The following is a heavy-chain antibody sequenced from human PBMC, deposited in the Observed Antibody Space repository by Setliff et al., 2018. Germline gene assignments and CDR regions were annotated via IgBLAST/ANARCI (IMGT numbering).Heavy chain of an antibody. J-gene: IGHJ6*04. D-gene: IGHD2-2*01. V-gene: IGHV3-20*04. Sequence: GGSLRLSCAASGFTFDDFGMSWVRQAPGKGLEWVSGINWNGGRIGYADSVKGRFTISRDNAKNSLYLQMNSLQSEDTAVYYCARRAVGMGLDVWGKGTTVTVSS. CDR1: GFTFDDFG. CDR2: INWNGGRI. CDR3: ARRAVGMGLDV.